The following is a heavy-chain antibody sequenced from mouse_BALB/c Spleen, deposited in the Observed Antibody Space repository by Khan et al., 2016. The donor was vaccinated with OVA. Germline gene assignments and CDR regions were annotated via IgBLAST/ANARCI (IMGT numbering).Heavy chain of an antibody. D-gene: IGHD1-2*01. J-gene: IGHJ3*01. CDR1: GFTFSDYG. Sequence: EVELVESGGGLVQPGGSRKLSCAASGFTFSDYGMAWVRQAPGKGPEWVAFISDLAYTIYYADTVTGRFTISRENAKNTLYLESSGVRSEDTAIYYCARGGGTAPFAYWGLGTLVTVAA. CDR3: ARGGGTAPFAY. CDR2: ISDLAYTI. V-gene: IGHV5-15*02.